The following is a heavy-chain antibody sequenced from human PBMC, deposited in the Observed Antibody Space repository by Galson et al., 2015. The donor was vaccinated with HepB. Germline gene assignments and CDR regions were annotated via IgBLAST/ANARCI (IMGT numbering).Heavy chain of an antibody. CDR2: IYWDDDK. Sequence: PALVKPTQTLTLTCTFSGFSLSTSGVGVGWIRQPPGKALEWLALIYWDDDKRYSPSLKSRLTITKDTSKNQVVLTMTNMDPVDTATYYCAHIRGQQLVREYDYWGQGTLVTVSS. CDR1: GFSLSTSGVG. V-gene: IGHV2-5*02. D-gene: IGHD6-13*01. J-gene: IGHJ4*02. CDR3: AHIRGQQLVREYDY.